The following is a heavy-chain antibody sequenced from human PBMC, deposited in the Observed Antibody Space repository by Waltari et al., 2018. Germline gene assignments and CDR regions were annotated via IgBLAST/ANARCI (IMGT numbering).Heavy chain of an antibody. V-gene: IGHV1-69*02. J-gene: IGHJ4*02. D-gene: IGHD5-12*01. CDR3: ARATFEMATIDY. Sequence: QVQLVQSGAEVKKPGSSVTVSCKASGGTFSSYTLSWVRKAPGQGLEWMGRIIPNLGIANYAQKVQGRVTINAEKSTSTAYMELSSLRSEDTAVYYCARATFEMATIDYWGQGTLVTVSS. CDR1: GGTFSSYT. CDR2: IIPNLGIA.